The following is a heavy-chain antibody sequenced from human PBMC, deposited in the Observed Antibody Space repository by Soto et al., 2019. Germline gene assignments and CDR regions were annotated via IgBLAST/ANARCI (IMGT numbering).Heavy chain of an antibody. Sequence: EVQLLESGGGLVQPGGSLRLSCAASGLPFSSHAMSWGRQAPGKGLEWVSSISLSGGNTYYADSVRGRFTISRDNSKNTLDLHMYSLPAEDTAIYYCANEIRPNDYWGQGTLVTVSS. D-gene: IGHD4-17*01. CDR2: ISLSGGNT. V-gene: IGHV3-23*01. CDR3: ANEIRPNDY. J-gene: IGHJ4*02. CDR1: GLPFSSHA.